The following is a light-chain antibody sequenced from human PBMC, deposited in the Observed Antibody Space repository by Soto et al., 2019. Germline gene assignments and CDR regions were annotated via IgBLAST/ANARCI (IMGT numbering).Light chain of an antibody. CDR1: QTISSW. J-gene: IGKJ1*01. Sequence: DIQMTQSPSTLSGSVGDRVTITCRASQTISSWLAWYQQKPGKAPKLLIYRASTLKRGVLSRFSGSGSGTEFTLTISSLQPDDFETYYCQHYNSYSEAFGQGTRWIS. V-gene: IGKV1-5*03. CDR2: RAS. CDR3: QHYNSYSEA.